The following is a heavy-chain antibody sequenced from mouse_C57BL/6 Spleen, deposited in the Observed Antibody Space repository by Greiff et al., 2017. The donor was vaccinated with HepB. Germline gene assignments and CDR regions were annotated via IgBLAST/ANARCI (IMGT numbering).Heavy chain of an antibody. CDR1: GYAFSSSW. CDR2: IYPGDGDT. CDR3: GIFRGRFDC. J-gene: IGHJ2*01. Sequence: VQLQQSGPELVKPGASVKISCKASGYAFSSSWMNWVKQRPGKGLEWIGRIYPGDGDTNYNGKFKGKATLTADKSSSTAYMQLSSLTSEDSAVYFCGIFRGRFDCWGQGTTLTVSS. V-gene: IGHV1-82*01.